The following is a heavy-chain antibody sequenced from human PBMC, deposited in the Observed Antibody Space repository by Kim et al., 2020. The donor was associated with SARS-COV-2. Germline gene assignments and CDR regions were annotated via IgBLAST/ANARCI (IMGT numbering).Heavy chain of an antibody. CDR1: GFSFSSYA. J-gene: IGHJ4*02. Sequence: GGSLRLFCAASGFSFSSYAMSWVRQAPGKGLEWVSGISGSGGSTYYADSVKGRFTISRDNSKNTLHLQMNNVRAEETAVYYCAKAQTGTTWAYFDYWGQGTLVTVSS. D-gene: IGHD1-1*01. V-gene: IGHV3-23*01. CDR3: AKAQTGTTWAYFDY. CDR2: ISGSGGST.